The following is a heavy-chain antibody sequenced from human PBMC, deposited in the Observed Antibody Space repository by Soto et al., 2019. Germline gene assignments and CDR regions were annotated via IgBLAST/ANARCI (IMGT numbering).Heavy chain of an antibody. D-gene: IGHD3-22*01. CDR3: ARSYYYDRSGYFGP. J-gene: IGHJ5*02. V-gene: IGHV4-4*02. CDR1: GGSISSSNW. Sequence: PSETLSLTCAVSGGSISSSNWWCWVRQPPGKGLEWIGEVYHSGSTTYNPSPKSRVTMSVEKSKNHVSLKMNSVTAADTAVYYCARSYYYDRSGYFGPWGQGILVTVS. CDR2: VYHSGST.